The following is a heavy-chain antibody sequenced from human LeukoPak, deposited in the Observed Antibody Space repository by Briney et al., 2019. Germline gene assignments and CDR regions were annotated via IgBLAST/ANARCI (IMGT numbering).Heavy chain of an antibody. CDR3: ARGGSGYDYFDY. CDR2: IYTSGSA. D-gene: IGHD5-12*01. Sequence: PSETLSLTCTVSGGSISGYYWSWIRQPAGKGLEWIGRIYTSGSANYNPSLKSRVTILVDKSKSQFSLKLSSVTAADTAAYYCARGGSGYDYFDYWGQGTLVTVSS. CDR1: GGSISGYY. V-gene: IGHV4-4*07. J-gene: IGHJ4*02.